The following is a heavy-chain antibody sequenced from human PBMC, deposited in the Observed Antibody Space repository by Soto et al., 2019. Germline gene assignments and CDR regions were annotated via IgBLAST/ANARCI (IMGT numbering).Heavy chain of an antibody. CDR1: SGSFSGHY. J-gene: IGHJ4*02. V-gene: IGHV4-34*01. CDR3: ARHGGYFFDY. Sequence: QVQLQQWGAGLLKPSETLSLTCAVYSGSFSGHYWSWIRQPPGKDLEWIGEIYHGLSIVYNPSLKSLVTISGDSSKNQFSLKLSSVTAADTAVYYCARHGGYFFDYWGQGTLVTVSS. D-gene: IGHD3-16*01. CDR2: IYHGLSI.